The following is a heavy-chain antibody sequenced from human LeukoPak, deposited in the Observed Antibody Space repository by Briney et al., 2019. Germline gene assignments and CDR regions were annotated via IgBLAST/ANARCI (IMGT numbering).Heavy chain of an antibody. CDR1: GGSFSGYY. CDR3: ASSTSIAAAGVLDY. CDR2: INHSGST. J-gene: IGHJ4*02. V-gene: IGHV4-34*01. Sequence: PSETLSLTCAVYGGSFSGYYWSWIRQPPGKGLEWIGEINHSGSTNYSPSLKSRVTISVDTSKNQFSLKLSSVTAADTAVYYCASSTSIAAAGVLDYWGQGTLVTVSS. D-gene: IGHD6-13*01.